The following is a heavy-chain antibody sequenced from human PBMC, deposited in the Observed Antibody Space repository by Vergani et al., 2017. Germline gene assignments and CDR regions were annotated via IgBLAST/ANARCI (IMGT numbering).Heavy chain of an antibody. D-gene: IGHD3-10*01. V-gene: IGHV4-34*01. CDR3: ARVYYYGSGSYYKRPGAFDI. J-gene: IGHJ3*02. Sequence: QVQLQESGPGLVKPSETLSLTCAVYGGSFSGYYWSWIRQPPGKGLEWIGEINHSGSTNYNPSLKSRVTISVDTSKNQFSLKLSSVTAADTAVYYCARVYYYGSGSYYKRPGAFDIWGQGTMVTVSS. CDR1: GGSFSGYY. CDR2: INHSGST.